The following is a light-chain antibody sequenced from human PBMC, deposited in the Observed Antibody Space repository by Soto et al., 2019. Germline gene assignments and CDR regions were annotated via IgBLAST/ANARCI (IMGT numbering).Light chain of an antibody. J-gene: IGKJ4*01. CDR1: QSVRSNY. Sequence: EIVLTQSPGTLSFFPGERATLSCRASQSVRSNYVAWYQQKPGQAPRLLIYGASNRATGIPDRFSGGGSGTDFTLTISRPEPEDFAVYYCQQYGNSITFGGGTKVDIK. V-gene: IGKV3-20*01. CDR3: QQYGNSIT. CDR2: GAS.